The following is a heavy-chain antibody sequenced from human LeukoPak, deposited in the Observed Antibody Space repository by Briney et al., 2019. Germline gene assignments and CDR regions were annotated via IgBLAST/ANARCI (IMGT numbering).Heavy chain of an antibody. CDR2: ISGSGGST. D-gene: IGHD3-16*01. CDR3: AKDMKRRSVYYFDY. V-gene: IGHV3-23*01. J-gene: IGHJ4*02. CDR1: GFTFSSYA. Sequence: QPGGSLRLSCEGSGFTFSSYAMSWVRQAPGKGLEWVSAISGSGGSTYYADSVKGRFTISRDNSKNTLYLQMNSLRAEDTAVYYCAKDMKRRSVYYFDYWGQGTLVTVSS.